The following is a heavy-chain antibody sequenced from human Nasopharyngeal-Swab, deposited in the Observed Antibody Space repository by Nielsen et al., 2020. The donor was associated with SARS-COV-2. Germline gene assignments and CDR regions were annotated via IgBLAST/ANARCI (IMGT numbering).Heavy chain of an antibody. CDR1: GYTFTSYD. CDR2: MNPNSGNT. V-gene: IGHV1-8*01. Sequence: ASVKVSCKASGYTFTSYDINWVRQATGQGLEWMGWMNPNSGNTGYAQKFQGRVTMTRNTSISTAYMELSSLRSEDTAVYYCARAPPGYYDSSGYARFDPWGQGTLVTVSS. D-gene: IGHD3-22*01. J-gene: IGHJ5*02. CDR3: ARAPPGYYDSSGYARFDP.